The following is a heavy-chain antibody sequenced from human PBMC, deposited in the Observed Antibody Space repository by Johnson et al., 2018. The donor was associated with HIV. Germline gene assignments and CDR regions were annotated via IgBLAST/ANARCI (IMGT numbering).Heavy chain of an antibody. Sequence: VHLVESGGGLVQPGGSLRLSCVASGFTVSSSYMSWVRQAPGKGLEWVSVIYSDGSTYYADSVKGRFSISRDNSKNTGNLQMNSLTADDTAVYYCTRGGGAYCGDDCLRTFDIWGQGTMVTASS. V-gene: IGHV3-66*01. D-gene: IGHD2-21*02. CDR3: TRGGGAYCGDDCLRTFDI. CDR1: GFTVSSSY. CDR2: IYSDGST. J-gene: IGHJ3*02.